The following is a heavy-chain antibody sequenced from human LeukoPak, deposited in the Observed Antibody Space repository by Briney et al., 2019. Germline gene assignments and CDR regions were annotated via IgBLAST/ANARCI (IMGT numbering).Heavy chain of an antibody. V-gene: IGHV1-2*02. CDR1: GYTFTSYY. Sequence: GASVKVSCKASGYTFTSYYMHWVRQAPGQGLEWMGWINPNSGGTNYAQKFQGRVTITADESTSTAYMELSSLRSEDTAVYYCARVTTVTNDFDYWGQGTLVTVSS. CDR3: ARVTTVTNDFDY. J-gene: IGHJ4*02. CDR2: INPNSGGT. D-gene: IGHD4-17*01.